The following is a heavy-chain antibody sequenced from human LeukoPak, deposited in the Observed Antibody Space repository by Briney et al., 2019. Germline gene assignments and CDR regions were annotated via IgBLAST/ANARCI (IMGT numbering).Heavy chain of an antibody. CDR2: IYYSGYT. Sequence: PSETLSLTCTVSGASISSSSYFWGWIRQPPGKGLEWIGSIYYSGYTYYTPSLKSRVTISIDTSKNQFSLKLSSVTAADTAVYYCARHEAGTTYDYWGQGTLVTVSS. V-gene: IGHV4-39*01. D-gene: IGHD4-17*01. CDR3: ARHEAGTTYDY. J-gene: IGHJ4*02. CDR1: GASISSSSYF.